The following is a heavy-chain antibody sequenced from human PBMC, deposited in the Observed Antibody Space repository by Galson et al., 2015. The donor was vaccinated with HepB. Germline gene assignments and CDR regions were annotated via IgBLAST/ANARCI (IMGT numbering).Heavy chain of an antibody. CDR3: AFYYAEATYYDILTGYFSGAQLPYYFDY. D-gene: IGHD3-9*01. J-gene: IGHJ4*02. CDR1: GFTFSSYS. Sequence: SLRLSCAASGFTFSSYSMNWVRQAPGKGLEWVSSISSSSSYIYYADSVKGRFTISRDNAKNSLYLQMNSLRAEDTAVYYCAFYYAEATYYDILTGYFSGAQLPYYFDYWGQGTLVTVSS. CDR2: ISSSSSYI. V-gene: IGHV3-21*01.